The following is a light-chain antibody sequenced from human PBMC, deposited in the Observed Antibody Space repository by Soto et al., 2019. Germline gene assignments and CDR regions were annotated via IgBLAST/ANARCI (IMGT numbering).Light chain of an antibody. CDR2: WAS. V-gene: IGKV4-1*01. CDR1: QSVLFSSNSKDY. CDR3: QQYYSSPLT. J-gene: IGKJ4*01. Sequence: DIVMTQSPDSLAVSLGERATINCKSSQSVLFSSNSKDYLAWYQQKPGQPPKLLIHWASTRESGVPDRFSGSGSGKDFSLTIGSLQAEDVAVYYCQQYYSSPLTFGGGTKVEIK.